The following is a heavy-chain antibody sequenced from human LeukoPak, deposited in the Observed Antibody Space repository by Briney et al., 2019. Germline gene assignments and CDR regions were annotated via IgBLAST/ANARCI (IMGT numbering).Heavy chain of an antibody. CDR3: ARDYYDSSGWGRWGVAFDI. CDR1: GGTFSSYA. CDR2: IIPILGIA. D-gene: IGHD3-22*01. V-gene: IGHV1-69*04. Sequence: ASVKVSCKASGGTFSSYAISWVRQAPGQGLEWMGRIIPILGIANYAQKFQGRVTITADESTSTAYMELSSLRSEDTAVYYCARDYYDSSGWGRWGVAFDIWGQGTMVTVSS. J-gene: IGHJ3*02.